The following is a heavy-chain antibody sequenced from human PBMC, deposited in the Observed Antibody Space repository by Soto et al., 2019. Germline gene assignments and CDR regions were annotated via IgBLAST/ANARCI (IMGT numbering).Heavy chain of an antibody. J-gene: IGHJ6*02. CDR2: IYHSGST. CDR1: GGSISSSNW. Sequence: SETLSLTCAVSGGSISSSNWWSWVRQPPGKGLEWIGEIYHSGSTNYNPSLKSRVTISVDKSKNQFSLKLSSVTAADTAVYYCARSGYDLDYYYYGMDVWGQGTTVTVSS. D-gene: IGHD5-12*01. CDR3: ARSGYDLDYYYYGMDV. V-gene: IGHV4-4*02.